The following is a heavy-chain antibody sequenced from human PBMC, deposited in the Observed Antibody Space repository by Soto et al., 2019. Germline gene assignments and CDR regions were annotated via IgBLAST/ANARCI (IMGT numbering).Heavy chain of an antibody. CDR2: ISSSGSTI. J-gene: IGHJ6*03. Sequence: QVQLVESGGGLVKPGGSLRLSCAASGFTFSDYYMSWIRQAPGKGLEWVSYISSSGSTIYYADSVKGRFTISRDNAKNSLYLQMNSLRAEDTAVYYCVSANSGYDPYYYYMDVWGKGTTVTVSS. CDR3: VSANSGYDPYYYYMDV. CDR1: GFTFSDYY. V-gene: IGHV3-11*01. D-gene: IGHD5-12*01.